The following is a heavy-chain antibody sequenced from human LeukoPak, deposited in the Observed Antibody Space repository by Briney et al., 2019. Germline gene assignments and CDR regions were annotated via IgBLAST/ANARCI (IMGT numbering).Heavy chain of an antibody. D-gene: IGHD6-13*01. V-gene: IGHV3-23*01. CDR2: ISGSGGST. CDR3: AKDPPGVKASSSSWPPLGFDY. CDR1: GFTLGSYA. J-gene: IGHJ4*02. Sequence: PGGSLRLSCAASGFTLGSYAMSWVRQAPGKGLEWVSAISGSGGSTYYADSVKGRLTISRDNSKNTLYLQMNSLRAEDTAVYYCAKDPPGVKASSSSWPPLGFDYWGQGTLVTVSS.